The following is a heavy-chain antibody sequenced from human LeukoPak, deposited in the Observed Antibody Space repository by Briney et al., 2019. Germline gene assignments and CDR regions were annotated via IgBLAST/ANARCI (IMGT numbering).Heavy chain of an antibody. V-gene: IGHV3-23*01. CDR1: GFTFSSYA. D-gene: IGHD3-22*01. Sequence: GGSLRLSCAASGFTFSSYAMNWVRQAPGKGLEWISSISGSGDNTYYADSVKGRFTISRDNSKNTLYLQMNSLRAEDTAVYYCTRFLYYYDRLYNFDYWGQGTLVTVSS. CDR2: ISGSGDNT. CDR3: TRFLYYYDRLYNFDY. J-gene: IGHJ4*02.